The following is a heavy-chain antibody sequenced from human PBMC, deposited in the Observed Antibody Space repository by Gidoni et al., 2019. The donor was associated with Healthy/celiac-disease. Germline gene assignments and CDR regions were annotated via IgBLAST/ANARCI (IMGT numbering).Heavy chain of an antibody. Sequence: VQLVESGGGLVKPGGSLRLSCAASGFTFSSYSMNWVRQAPGKGLEWVSSISSSSSYIYYADSVKGRFTISRDNAKNSLYLQMNSLRAEDTAVYYCARDFGGGYYDSSGYYLDYWGQGTLVTVSS. CDR2: ISSSSSYI. V-gene: IGHV3-21*01. D-gene: IGHD3-22*01. J-gene: IGHJ4*02. CDR1: GFTFSSYS. CDR3: ARDFGGGYYDSSGYYLDY.